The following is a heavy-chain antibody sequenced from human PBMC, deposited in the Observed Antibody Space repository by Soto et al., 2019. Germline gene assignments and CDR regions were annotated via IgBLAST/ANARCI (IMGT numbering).Heavy chain of an antibody. CDR1: GFTFSSYW. CDR2: IKQDGSEK. CDR3: ARDPSVVVVAATPYYYYGMDV. D-gene: IGHD2-15*01. V-gene: IGHV3-7*01. J-gene: IGHJ6*02. Sequence: EVQLVESGGGLVQPGGSLRLSCAASGFTFSSYWMSWVRQAPGKGLEWVANIKQDGSEKYYVDSVKGRFTISRDNAKNSLYLQMNSLRAEDTAVYYRARDPSVVVVAATPYYYYGMDVWGQGTTVTVSS.